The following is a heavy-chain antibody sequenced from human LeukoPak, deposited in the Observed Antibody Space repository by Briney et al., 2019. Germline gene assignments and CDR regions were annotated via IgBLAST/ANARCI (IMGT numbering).Heavy chain of an antibody. CDR3: AKDLLGSGYYFDY. J-gene: IGHJ4*02. CDR1: GFTFSSYS. V-gene: IGHV3-48*01. D-gene: IGHD1-26*01. CDR2: ISSSSSTI. Sequence: GGSLRLSCAASGFTFSSYSMNWVRQAPGKGLEWVSYISSSSSTIYYADSVKGRFTISRDNAKNSLYLQMNSLRAEDTAVYYCAKDLLGSGYYFDYWGQGTLVTVSS.